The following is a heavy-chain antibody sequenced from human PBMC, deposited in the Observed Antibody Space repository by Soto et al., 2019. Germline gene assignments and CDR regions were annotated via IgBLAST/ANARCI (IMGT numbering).Heavy chain of an antibody. V-gene: IGHV3-33*01. J-gene: IGHJ4*02. D-gene: IGHD2-15*01. CDR1: GFTFSSYG. Sequence: QVQLVESGGGVVQPGRSLRLSCAASGFTFSSYGMHWVRQAPGKGLEWVAVIWYDGSNKYYADSVKGRFTISRDNSKNTRYLQMISLRAEDTAVYYCARDGYCSGGSCYSVPVFDYWGQGTLVTVSS. CDR2: IWYDGSNK. CDR3: ARDGYCSGGSCYSVPVFDY.